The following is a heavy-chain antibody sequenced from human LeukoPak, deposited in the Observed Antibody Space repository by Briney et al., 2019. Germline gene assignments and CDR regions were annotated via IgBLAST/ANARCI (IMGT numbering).Heavy chain of an antibody. CDR2: IYYSGST. V-gene: IGHV4-59*01. Sequence: SETLSLTCTVSGGSISSYYRSWIRQPPGKGLEWIGYIYYSGSTNYNPSLNSRVTISVDMSKNQFSLKLSSVTAADTAVYYCARAPYFDFWTGYYFDYWGLGTLVTVSS. CDR1: GGSISSYY. J-gene: IGHJ4*02. D-gene: IGHD3-3*01. CDR3: ARAPYFDFWTGYYFDY.